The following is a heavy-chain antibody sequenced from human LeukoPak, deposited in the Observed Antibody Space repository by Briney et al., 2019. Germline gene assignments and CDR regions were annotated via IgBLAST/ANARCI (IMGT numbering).Heavy chain of an antibody. V-gene: IGHV1-46*01. CDR3: TRSSSVTMVRDADKFDI. CDR1: GYTFTTYY. J-gene: IGHJ3*02. D-gene: IGHD3-10*01. CDR2: IDPRGERA. Sequence: GTSVKISCKASGYTFTTYYIHWVRQAPGQGLEWMGIIDPRGERASYARKFRGRVTMTRDAFTSTVYVELNSLRSEDTAMYYCTRSSSVTMVRDADKFDIWGQGTTVTVSS.